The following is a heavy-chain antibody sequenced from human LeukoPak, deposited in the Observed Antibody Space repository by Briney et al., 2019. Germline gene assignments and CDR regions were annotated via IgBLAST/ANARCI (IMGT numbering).Heavy chain of an antibody. CDR3: ARAAMGGVNYYYYYYMDV. CDR1: GVSISSYY. CDR2: IYYSGST. Sequence: SETLSLTCTVSGVSISSYYWSWIRQPPGKGLEWIGYIYYSGSTNYNPSLKSRVTISVDTSKNQFSLKLSSVTAADTAVYYCARAAMGGVNYYYYYYMDVWGKGTTVTVSS. D-gene: IGHD5-18*01. J-gene: IGHJ6*03. V-gene: IGHV4-59*01.